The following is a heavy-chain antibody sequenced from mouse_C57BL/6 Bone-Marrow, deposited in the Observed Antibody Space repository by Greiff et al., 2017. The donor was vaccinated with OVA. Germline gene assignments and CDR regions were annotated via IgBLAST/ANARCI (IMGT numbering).Heavy chain of an antibody. D-gene: IGHD2-4*01. CDR3: ARGGLRRLDY. J-gene: IGHJ2*01. Sequence: QVQLQQSGAELVRPGTSVKVSCKASGYAFTNYLIEWVKQRPGQGLEWIGVINPGSGGTNYNEKFKGKATLTADKSSSTAYMQLSSLTSEDSAVYFCARGGLRRLDYWGQGTTLTVSS. CDR2: INPGSGGT. V-gene: IGHV1-54*01. CDR1: GYAFTNYL.